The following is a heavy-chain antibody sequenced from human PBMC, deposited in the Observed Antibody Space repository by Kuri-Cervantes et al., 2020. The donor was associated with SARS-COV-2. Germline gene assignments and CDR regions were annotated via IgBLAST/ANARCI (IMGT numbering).Heavy chain of an antibody. D-gene: IGHD6-13*01. Sequence: GSLRLSCTVSGGSISSQYWSWIRQPPGKGLEWIGYIYYSGSTNYNPSLKSRVTISVDTSKNQFSLKLSSVTAADTAVYYCARELGSWPFDYWGQGTLVTVSS. V-gene: IGHV4-59*11. J-gene: IGHJ4*02. CDR3: ARELGSWPFDY. CDR1: GGSISSQY. CDR2: IYYSGST.